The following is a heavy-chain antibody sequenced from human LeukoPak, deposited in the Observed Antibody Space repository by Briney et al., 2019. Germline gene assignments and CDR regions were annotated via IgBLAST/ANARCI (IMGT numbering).Heavy chain of an antibody. D-gene: IGHD3-10*01. Sequence: SGGSLRLSCAASGFTFSSYWMSWVRQAPGKGLEWVANIKQDGSEKYYVDSVKGRFTISRDNAKNSLYLQMNSLRAEDTAVYYCARVGVYYGSGSYLSYDYWGQGTLVTVSS. CDR3: ARVGVYYGSGSYLSYDY. J-gene: IGHJ4*02. CDR2: IKQDGSEK. V-gene: IGHV3-7*01. CDR1: GFTFSSYW.